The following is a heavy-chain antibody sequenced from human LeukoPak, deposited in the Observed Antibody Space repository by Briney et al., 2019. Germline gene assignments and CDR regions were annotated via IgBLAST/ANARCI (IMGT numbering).Heavy chain of an antibody. CDR1: GGSISIYD. J-gene: IGHJ4*02. Sequence: SETLSLTCTVSGGSISIYDWTWVRQPPGKGLEWLGNIYYSGSTNYNPSLRSRVTISVDTSKNQFSLKLNSVTAADTAVYYCARRYCGGGSCYSGFDYWGQGTLVTVSS. V-gene: IGHV4-59*01. CDR2: IYYSGST. CDR3: ARRYCGGGSCYSGFDY. D-gene: IGHD2-15*01.